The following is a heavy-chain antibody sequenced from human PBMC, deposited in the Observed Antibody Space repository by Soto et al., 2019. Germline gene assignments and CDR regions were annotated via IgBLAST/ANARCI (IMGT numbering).Heavy chain of an antibody. CDR2: MSAYNGNT. CDR1: GYTFTSYG. V-gene: IGHV1-18*01. D-gene: IGHD3-22*01. Sequence: QVQLVQSGAEVKKPGASVKVSCKASGYTFTSYGISWVRQAPGQGLEWMGWMSAYNGNTNYAQKLQGRVTMTTDTSTSTAYMELRSLRSDDTAVYYCARTSNYYDSSGYYLDAFDIWGQGTMVTVSS. J-gene: IGHJ3*02. CDR3: ARTSNYYDSSGYYLDAFDI.